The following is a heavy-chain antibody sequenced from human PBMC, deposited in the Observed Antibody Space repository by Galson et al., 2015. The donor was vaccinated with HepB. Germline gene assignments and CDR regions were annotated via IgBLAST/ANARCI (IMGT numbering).Heavy chain of an antibody. J-gene: IGHJ5*02. CDR1: GFTFSSYW. D-gene: IGHD3-16*02. V-gene: IGHV3-7*01. CDR3: ARDLGDYDYIWGSYRYLVHNWFDP. CDR2: IKQDGSEK. Sequence: SLRLSCAASGFTFSSYWMSWVRQAPGKGLEWVANIKQDGSEKYYVDSVKGRFTISRDNAKNSLYLQMNSLRAEDTAVYYCARDLGDYDYIWGSYRYLVHNWFDPWGQGTLVTVSS.